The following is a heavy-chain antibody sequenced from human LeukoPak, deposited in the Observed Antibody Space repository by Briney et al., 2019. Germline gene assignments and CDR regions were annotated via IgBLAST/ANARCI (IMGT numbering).Heavy chain of an antibody. CDR3: ARGGLYCSSTSCYWGVFDY. CDR2: INHSGST. Sequence: PSETPSLTCAVYGGSFSGYYWSWIRQPPGKGLEWIGEINHSGSTNYNPSLKSRVTISVDTSKNQFSLKLSSVTAADTAVYYCARGGLYCSSTSCYWGVFDYWGQGTLVTVSS. D-gene: IGHD2-2*01. V-gene: IGHV4-34*01. J-gene: IGHJ4*02. CDR1: GGSFSGYY.